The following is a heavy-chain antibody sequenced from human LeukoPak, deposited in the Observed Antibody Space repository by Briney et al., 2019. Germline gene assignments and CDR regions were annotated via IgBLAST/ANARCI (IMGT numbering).Heavy chain of an antibody. Sequence: ASVNVSCKASGYTFTGYYMHWVRQAPGQGLEWMGWINPNSGGTNYAQKFQGRVTMTRDTSISTAYMELSRLRSDDTAVYYCARVKDPYYYDSRRAFDIWGQGTMVTVSS. CDR3: ARVKDPYYYDSRRAFDI. D-gene: IGHD3-22*01. J-gene: IGHJ3*02. V-gene: IGHV1-2*02. CDR2: INPNSGGT. CDR1: GYTFTGYY.